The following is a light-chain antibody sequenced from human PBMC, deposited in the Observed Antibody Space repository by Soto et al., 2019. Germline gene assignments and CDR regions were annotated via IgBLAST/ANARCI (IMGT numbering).Light chain of an antibody. V-gene: IGKV1-39*01. J-gene: IGKJ1*01. CDR3: QQSYSTPWT. CDR2: AAS. CDR1: QGIRSE. Sequence: IQMTQSPSSLSASLGDRVTITCRASQGIRSELGWYQQKPGKAPKLLIYAASSLQSGVPSRFSGSGSGTDFTLTISSLQPEDFATYYCQQSYSTPWTFGQGTKVDIK.